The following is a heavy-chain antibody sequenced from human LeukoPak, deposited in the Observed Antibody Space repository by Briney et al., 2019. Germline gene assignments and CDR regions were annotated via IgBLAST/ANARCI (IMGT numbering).Heavy chain of an antibody. CDR3: ARDQGVTDPPPYGLDV. Sequence: GASVKVSCKASGGTFISYAISWVRQAPGQGLECMGRIIPILDIATYAQKFQGRVTITADKSTSTAYMELSSLSSEDTAVYYCARDQGVTDPPPYGLDVWGQGTTVTVSS. J-gene: IGHJ6*02. V-gene: IGHV1-69*04. CDR1: GGTFISYA. CDR2: IIPILDIA. D-gene: IGHD3-10*01.